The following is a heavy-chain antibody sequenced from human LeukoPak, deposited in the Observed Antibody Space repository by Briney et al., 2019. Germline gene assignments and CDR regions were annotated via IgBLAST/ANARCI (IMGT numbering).Heavy chain of an antibody. Sequence: SETLSLTCTVSGGSISSYYWSWIRQPPGKGLEWIAYIYYSGRTNYNPSLKSRVTISVDTSKNQFSLKLRSVTAADTAVYYCARDRHGSGSAHTFDPWGQGTLVTVSS. V-gene: IGHV4-59*01. CDR1: GGSISSYY. CDR3: ARDRHGSGSAHTFDP. CDR2: IYYSGRT. J-gene: IGHJ5*02. D-gene: IGHD3-10*01.